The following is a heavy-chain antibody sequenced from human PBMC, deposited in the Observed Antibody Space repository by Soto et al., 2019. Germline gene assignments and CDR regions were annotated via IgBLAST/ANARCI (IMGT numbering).Heavy chain of an antibody. CDR3: AKAKPSIAVAYPIDY. Sequence: EVQVLESGGGLVQPGGSLRLSCAASGFIFTSYAMSWVRQGPGKGLEWVSGISGSAGSTYYADSVKGRFSISRDNSKNTLYLEMNSLRAEDTAIYYCAKAKPSIAVAYPIDYWGQGTLVTVSS. D-gene: IGHD6-19*01. CDR1: GFIFTSYA. J-gene: IGHJ4*02. CDR2: ISGSAGST. V-gene: IGHV3-23*01.